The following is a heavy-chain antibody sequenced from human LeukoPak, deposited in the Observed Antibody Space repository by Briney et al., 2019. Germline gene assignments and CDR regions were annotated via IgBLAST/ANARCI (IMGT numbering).Heavy chain of an antibody. CDR2: ISYDGSNK. CDR3: AKEREAGSGNIAFDY. Sequence: GRSLRLSCAASGFTFSRYGMHWVRQAPGKGLEWVAVISYDGSNKYYADSVKGRFTISRDNSKNTLYLQMNSLRAEDTAVYYCAKEREAGSGNIAFDYWGQGTLVTVSS. J-gene: IGHJ4*02. V-gene: IGHV3-30*18. CDR1: GFTFSRYG. D-gene: IGHD3-10*01.